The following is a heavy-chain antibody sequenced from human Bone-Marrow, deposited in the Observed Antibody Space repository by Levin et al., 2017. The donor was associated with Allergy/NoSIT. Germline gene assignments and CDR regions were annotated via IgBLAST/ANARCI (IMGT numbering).Heavy chain of an antibody. V-gene: IGHV4-59*08. Sequence: SETLSLTCTVSGGFISSSYWSWIRQPPGKGLEWLAYINHSGTTNYNPSLKSRLTISVDTSKNQFSLKLSSVTAADTAVYYCVRHLRSDSTGNDRSFDFWGQGTLVTVSS. CDR1: GGFISSSY. D-gene: IGHD3-22*01. J-gene: IGHJ4*02. CDR2: INHSGTT. CDR3: VRHLRSDSTGNDRSFDF.